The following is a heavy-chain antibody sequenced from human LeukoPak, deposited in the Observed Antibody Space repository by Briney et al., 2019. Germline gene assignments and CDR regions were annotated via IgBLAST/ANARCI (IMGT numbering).Heavy chain of an antibody. Sequence: PGGSLRLSCAASGFTFSRFWMSWVRQAPGKGLEWVANIKQDGSEKYYVDSVKGRFTISRDNAKNSLYLQMNSLRADDTSVFYCARDGTYTDYDPDFDIWGQGTLVTVSS. CDR3: ARDGTYTDYDPDFDI. J-gene: IGHJ4*02. V-gene: IGHV3-7*04. CDR1: GFTFSRFW. D-gene: IGHD5-12*01. CDR2: IKQDGSEK.